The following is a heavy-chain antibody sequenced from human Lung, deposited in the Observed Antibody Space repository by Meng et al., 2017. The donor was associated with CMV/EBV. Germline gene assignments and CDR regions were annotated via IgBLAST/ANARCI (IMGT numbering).Heavy chain of an antibody. J-gene: IGHJ5*02. CDR1: GFTFSSYE. V-gene: IGHV3-48*03. D-gene: IGHD6-13*01. CDR3: ARGEFSWYDNWFDP. Sequence: GGSXRLXFAASGFTFSSYEMNWVRQAPGKGLEWVSYISSSGSTIYYADSVKGRFTISRDNAKKSLYLQMNSLRAEDTAVYYCARGEFSWYDNWFDPWAQGTXVTVSS. CDR2: ISSSGSTI.